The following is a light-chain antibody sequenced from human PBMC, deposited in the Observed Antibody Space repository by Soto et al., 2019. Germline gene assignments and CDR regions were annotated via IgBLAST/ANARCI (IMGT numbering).Light chain of an antibody. CDR2: AAS. Sequence: IQLTQSPSSLSASAGDRVTITCRASQGISSYLAWYQQTPGKAPKLLIHAASTLQSGVPSRFSGTRSGTDFTLTISSLQPEDFATYYCQQSYSTPLTFGGGTKGDIK. CDR3: QQSYSTPLT. V-gene: IGKV1-9*01. CDR1: QGISSY. J-gene: IGKJ4*01.